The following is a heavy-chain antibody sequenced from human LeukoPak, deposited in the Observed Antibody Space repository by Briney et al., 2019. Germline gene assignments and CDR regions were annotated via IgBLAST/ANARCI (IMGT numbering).Heavy chain of an antibody. CDR1: GFTFSSYA. J-gene: IGHJ4*02. CDR2: ISGSGGST. V-gene: IGHV3-23*01. D-gene: IGHD3-10*01. CDR3: AKDGRGRTFFGDIEY. Sequence: GGSLRLSCAASGFTFSSYAMSWVRQAPGKGLEWVSAISGSGGSTYYADSVKGRFTISRDNAKDTLYLQMDSLRRDDTAVYFCAKDGRGRTFFGDIEYWGQGTLVAVSS.